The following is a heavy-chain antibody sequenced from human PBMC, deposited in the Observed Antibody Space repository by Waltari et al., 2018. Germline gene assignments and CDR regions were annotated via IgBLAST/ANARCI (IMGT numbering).Heavy chain of an antibody. J-gene: IGHJ2*01. CDR2: IFYTGST. V-gene: IGHV4-59*08. CDR1: GGSINSLY. Sequence: QVQLQESGPGLVKPSETLSLTCTVSGGSINSLYWSWIRQPPGKGLEWIGYIFYTGSTKYNPALPSGVTMSVDTSKNQSSLNLSSVTAADTAVYYCARRNQLGNWYFDLWGRGALVTVSS. D-gene: IGHD2-2*01. CDR3: ARRNQLGNWYFDL.